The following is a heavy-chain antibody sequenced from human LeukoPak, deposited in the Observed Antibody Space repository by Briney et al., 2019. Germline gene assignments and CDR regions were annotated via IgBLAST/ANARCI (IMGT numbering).Heavy chain of an antibody. CDR2: IYYSGST. V-gene: IGHV4-59*08. D-gene: IGHD3-3*01. CDR3: ARLPLYDDAPHFDY. CDR1: GGSISSYY. J-gene: IGHJ4*02. Sequence: SETLSLTCTVSGGSISSYYWSWIRQPPGKGLEWIGYIYYSGSTNYNPSLKSRVTISVDTSKNQFSLKLSSVTAADTAVYYCARLPLYDDAPHFDYWGQGTLVTVSS.